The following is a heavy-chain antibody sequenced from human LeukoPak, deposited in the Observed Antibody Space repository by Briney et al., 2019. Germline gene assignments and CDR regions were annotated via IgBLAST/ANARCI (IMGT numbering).Heavy chain of an antibody. CDR2: ISSSGSTI. CDR3: ARVPFSSGSYLDY. Sequence: GGSLRLSCAASGFTFSSYEMNWVRQAPGKGLEWVSYISSSGSTIYYADSVKGRFTISRDNAKDSLYLQMNSLRAEDTAVYYCARVPFSSGSYLDYWGQGTLVTVSS. J-gene: IGHJ4*02. V-gene: IGHV3-48*03. D-gene: IGHD6-19*01. CDR1: GFTFSSYE.